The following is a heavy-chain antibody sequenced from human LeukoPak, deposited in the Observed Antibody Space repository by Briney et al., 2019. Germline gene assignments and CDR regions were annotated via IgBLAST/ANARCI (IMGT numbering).Heavy chain of an antibody. J-gene: IGHJ4*02. Sequence: GGSLRLSCAASGFTFSSYGMSWVRQAPGKGLEWVSAISGSGGSTYYADSVKGRFTISRDNSKNTLYLQMNSLRAEDTAVYYCAKDRGLGRSTSCYDYWGQGTLVTVSS. D-gene: IGHD2-2*01. V-gene: IGHV3-23*01. CDR3: AKDRGLGRSTSCYDY. CDR1: GFTFSSYG. CDR2: ISGSGGST.